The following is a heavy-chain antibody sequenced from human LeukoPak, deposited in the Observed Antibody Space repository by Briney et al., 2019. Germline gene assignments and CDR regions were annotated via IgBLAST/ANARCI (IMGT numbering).Heavy chain of an antibody. CDR3: AKDSMAPDAFDI. J-gene: IGHJ3*02. CDR2: ISTSGSYI. V-gene: IGHV3-21*01. D-gene: IGHD3-3*02. CDR1: EFTFTTYS. Sequence: PGGSLRLSCAASEFTFTTYSMNWVRQAPGKGLEWVSSISTSGSYIFYADSVKGRFTISRDNAKDSLYLQMNSLRAEDTAVYYCAKDSMAPDAFDIWGQGTMVTVSS.